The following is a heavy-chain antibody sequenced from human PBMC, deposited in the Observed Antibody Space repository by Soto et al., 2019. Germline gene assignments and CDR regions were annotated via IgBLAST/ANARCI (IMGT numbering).Heavy chain of an antibody. Sequence: SETLSLTCAVYGGSFSGYYWSWIRQPPGKGLEWIGEINHSGSTNYNPSLKSRVTISVDTSKNQFSLKLSSVTAADTAVYYCARQNYYDSIGYYFPAAPFDPWGQGTLVTAPQ. CDR2: INHSGST. D-gene: IGHD3-22*01. CDR3: ARQNYYDSIGYYFPAAPFDP. CDR1: GGSFSGYY. V-gene: IGHV4-34*01. J-gene: IGHJ5*02.